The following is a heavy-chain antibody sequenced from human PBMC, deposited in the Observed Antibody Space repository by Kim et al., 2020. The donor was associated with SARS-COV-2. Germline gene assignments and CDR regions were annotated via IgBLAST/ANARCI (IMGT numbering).Heavy chain of an antibody. CDR2: IYYSGST. CDR1: GGSISSSSYY. J-gene: IGHJ4*02. D-gene: IGHD3-3*01. V-gene: IGHV4-39*01. Sequence: SETLSLTCTVSGGSISSSSYYWGWIRQPPGKGLEWIGSIYYSGSTYYNPSLKSRVTISVDTSKNQFSLKLSSVTAADTAVYYCASKDYDFWSGYDYWGQGTLVTVSS. CDR3: ASKDYDFWSGYDY.